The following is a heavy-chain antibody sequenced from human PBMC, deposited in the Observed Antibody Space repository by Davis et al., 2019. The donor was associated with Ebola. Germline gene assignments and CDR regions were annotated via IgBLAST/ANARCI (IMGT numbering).Heavy chain of an antibody. CDR1: GFTVSNNY. CDR2: TYSGTNT. Sequence: GGSLRLSCAASGFTVSNNYMSWVRQAPGKGLEWVSLTYSGTNTYYADSVKGRFTISRDNSKNTLYLQMNSLRAEDTAVYYCARDRRGSWTVDYWGQGTPVTVSS. D-gene: IGHD1-26*01. V-gene: IGHV3-53*01. J-gene: IGHJ4*02. CDR3: ARDRRGSWTVDY.